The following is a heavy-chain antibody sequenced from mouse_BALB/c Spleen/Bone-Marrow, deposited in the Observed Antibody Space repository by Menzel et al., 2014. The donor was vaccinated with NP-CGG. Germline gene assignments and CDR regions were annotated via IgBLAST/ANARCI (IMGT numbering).Heavy chain of an antibody. CDR1: GYTFXSYW. CDR2: INPSTDYT. D-gene: IGHD1-1*01. V-gene: IGHV1-7*01. CDR3: ARRAYGGSYGFAY. Sequence: QVQLQQFGAELAKPGASLKMSCKASGYTFXSYWMHWVKQRPGQGLEWIGYINPSTDYTEYNQKFKDKATLAADKSSSTAFMQLSSLTSEDSAVYYCARRAYGGSYGFAYWGQGTLVTVSA. J-gene: IGHJ3*01.